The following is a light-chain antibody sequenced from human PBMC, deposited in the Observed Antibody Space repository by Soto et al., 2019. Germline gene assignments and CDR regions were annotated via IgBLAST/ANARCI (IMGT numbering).Light chain of an antibody. CDR1: QSVDRNY. V-gene: IGKV3-20*01. CDR2: GAS. Sequence: EIVLTQSTGTLSLSPGARATLSCRASQSVDRNYLAWYQHKPGQAPRLLIYGASTRATGIPDRFSGSGSGTDFTLTISRLDPEDFAVYYCHQYGLSPPYTFGPGTKVDIK. J-gene: IGKJ3*01. CDR3: HQYGLSPPYT.